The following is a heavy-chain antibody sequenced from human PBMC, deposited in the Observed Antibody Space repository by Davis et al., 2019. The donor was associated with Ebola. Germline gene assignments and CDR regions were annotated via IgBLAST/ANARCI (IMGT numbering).Heavy chain of an antibody. Sequence: SETLSLTCTVSGGSISSYYWSWIRQPPGKGLEWIGYIYYSGSTNYNPSLKSRVTISVDKSKNQFSLKLSSVTAADTAVYYYARENCSGGSCYAPFDYWGQGTLVTVSS. J-gene: IGHJ4*02. CDR1: GGSISSYY. V-gene: IGHV4-59*12. D-gene: IGHD2-15*01. CDR3: ARENCSGGSCYAPFDY. CDR2: IYYSGST.